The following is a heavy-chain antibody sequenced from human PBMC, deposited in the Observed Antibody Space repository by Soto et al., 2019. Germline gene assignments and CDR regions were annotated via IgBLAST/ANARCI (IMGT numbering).Heavy chain of an antibody. D-gene: IGHD6-6*01. CDR3: ARDFSVAARSGFDY. CDR2: INAGNGNT. CDR1: GYTSTSYA. J-gene: IGHJ4*02. V-gene: IGHV1-3*01. Sequence: ASVKVSCKASGYTSTSYAMHWVRQAPGQRLEWMGWINAGNGNTKYSQKFQGRVTITRDTSASTAYMELSSLRSEDTAVYYCARDFSVAARSGFDYWGQGTLVTVSS.